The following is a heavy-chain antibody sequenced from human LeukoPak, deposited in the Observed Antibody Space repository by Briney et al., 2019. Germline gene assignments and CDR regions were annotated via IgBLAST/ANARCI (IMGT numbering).Heavy chain of an antibody. Sequence: ASVKVSCKASGYTFTGYYMHWVRQAPGQGLEWMGWINPNSGGTDYAQKFQGRVTMTRDTSISTAYMELSRLRSDDTAVYYCARVGWGSGWGDYYYYYMDVWGKGTTVTVSS. CDR3: ARVGWGSGWGDYYYYYMDV. V-gene: IGHV1-2*02. J-gene: IGHJ6*03. CDR2: INPNSGGT. CDR1: GYTFTGYY. D-gene: IGHD6-19*01.